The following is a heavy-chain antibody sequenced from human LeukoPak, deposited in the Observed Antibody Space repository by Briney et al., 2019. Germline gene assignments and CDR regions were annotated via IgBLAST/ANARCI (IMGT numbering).Heavy chain of an antibody. CDR3: AKDLYSNYGPADY. CDR1: GFTFSGYA. Sequence: GGSLRLSGAASGFTFSGYAMSWVRQAPGKGLEWVSTINGGGVNTHYADSVGGRFTISRDNSKNTLFLQMNSLRDEDTAVYYCAKDLYSNYGPADYWGQGNLVTVSS. D-gene: IGHD4-11*01. V-gene: IGHV3-23*01. CDR2: INGGGVNT. J-gene: IGHJ4*02.